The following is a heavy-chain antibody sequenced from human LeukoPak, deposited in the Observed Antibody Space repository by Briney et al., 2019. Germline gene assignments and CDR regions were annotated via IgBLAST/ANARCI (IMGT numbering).Heavy chain of an antibody. CDR1: GGSVSSSSYY. Sequence: SETLSLTCTVSGGSVSSSSYYWGWIRQPPGEGLDWIGTISYSGSTYYNPSLKSRVTISVDASKNQFSLKLTSVTAADTAVYYRARESDRYCTTTSCPNWYDPWGQGTLVTVSS. D-gene: IGHD2-2*01. CDR2: ISYSGST. CDR3: ARESDRYCTTTSCPNWYDP. V-gene: IGHV4-39*07. J-gene: IGHJ5*02.